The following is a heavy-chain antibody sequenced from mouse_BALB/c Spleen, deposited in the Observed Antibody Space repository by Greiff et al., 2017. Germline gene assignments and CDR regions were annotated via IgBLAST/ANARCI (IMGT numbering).Heavy chain of an antibody. CDR3: ARVGNYVKYFDV. J-gene: IGHJ1*01. CDR2: ISSGGSYT. D-gene: IGHD2-1*01. Sequence: EVQLVESGGDLVKPGGSLKLSCAASGFTFSSYGMSWVRQTPDKRLEWVATISSGGSYTYYPDSVKGRFTISRDNAKNTLYLQMSSLKSEDTAMYYCARVGNYVKYFDVWGAGTTVTVSS. V-gene: IGHV5-6*01. CDR1: GFTFSSYG.